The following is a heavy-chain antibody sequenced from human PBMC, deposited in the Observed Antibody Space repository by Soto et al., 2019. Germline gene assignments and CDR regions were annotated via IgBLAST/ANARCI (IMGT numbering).Heavy chain of an antibody. Sequence: GGSLRLSCAASGLTFSKAWMSWVRQAPGKGLEWVGRIKSKTDGGTIDYAAPVKGRFLISRDDSKDRLYLQMNRLKSEDTGVYYCTTVGRQFLEWPRNDYWGRGTLVTVSS. CDR2: IKSKTDGGTI. V-gene: IGHV3-15*01. CDR3: TTVGRQFLEWPRNDY. CDR1: GLTFSKAW. D-gene: IGHD3-3*01. J-gene: IGHJ4*02.